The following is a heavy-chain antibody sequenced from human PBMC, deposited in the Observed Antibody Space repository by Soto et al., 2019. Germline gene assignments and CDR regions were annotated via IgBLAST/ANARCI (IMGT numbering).Heavy chain of an antibody. V-gene: IGHV3-23*01. CDR2: ISGSGGST. CDR1: GFTFSSYA. CDR3: AKVSFATHFDY. D-gene: IGHD1-26*01. Sequence: GGSLRLSCAASGFTFSSYAMSWVRQAPGKGLEWVSAISGSGGSTYYADSVKGRFTISRDNSKNTLHLQMNSLRAEDTAVYYRAKVSFATHFDYWGQGTLVTVSS. J-gene: IGHJ4*02.